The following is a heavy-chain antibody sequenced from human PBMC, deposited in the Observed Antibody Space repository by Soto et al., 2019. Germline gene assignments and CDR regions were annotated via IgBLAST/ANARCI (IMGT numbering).Heavy chain of an antibody. CDR2: IRSKTNNYAT. V-gene: IGHV3-73*01. D-gene: IGHD5-12*01. CDR1: GLTFSDSA. Sequence: SLRLSCAASGLTFSDSAIHWVRQASGKGLEWVGRIRSKTNNYATTYAASVKGRFTISRDDSKNTAYLQMNSLKTEDTAVYYCTRPKKELRFYPYTGKDVWGKGTTVTVPS. CDR3: TRPKKELRFYPYTGKDV. J-gene: IGHJ6*04.